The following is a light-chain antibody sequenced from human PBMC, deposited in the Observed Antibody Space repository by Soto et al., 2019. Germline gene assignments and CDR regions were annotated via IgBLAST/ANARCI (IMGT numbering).Light chain of an antibody. V-gene: IGKV4-1*01. CDR3: QQYYIPPH. CDR2: WAS. J-gene: IGKJ3*01. Sequence: DIVMTQSPDSLAVSLGERATINCKSSQSVLYSSNNKNYLAWYQQKPGQPPKLLIYWASTRESGVPDRFSGSGSGTDFTLTISSLQAEDVAVYYCQQYYIPPHFGPGTKVDIK. CDR1: QSVLYSSNNKNY.